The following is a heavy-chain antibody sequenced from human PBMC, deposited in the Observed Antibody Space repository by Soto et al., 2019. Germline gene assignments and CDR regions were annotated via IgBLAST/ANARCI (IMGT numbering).Heavy chain of an antibody. Sequence: QITLKESGPTLLKPTQPLTLTCTFSVFSLSTNGVGVGWIRQPPGKALEWLALIYWDGDKRYSPSLRSILTLTKDTSKNQVVLTMTTMDPVDTATYYCARRRDGTYALDYWGQGTLVTVAS. CDR2: IYWDGDK. D-gene: IGHD1-26*01. J-gene: IGHJ4*02. V-gene: IGHV2-5*02. CDR3: ARRRDGTYALDY. CDR1: VFSLSTNGVG.